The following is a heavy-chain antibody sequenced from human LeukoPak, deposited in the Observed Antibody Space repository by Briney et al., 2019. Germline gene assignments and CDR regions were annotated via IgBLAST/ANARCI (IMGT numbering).Heavy chain of an antibody. CDR1: GGPFRGFF. CDR2: ISHSGSS. CDR3: ARGIFYDGRNQYIWFDA. D-gene: IGHD5/OR15-5a*01. Sequence: SETLSLTCAVYGGPFRGFFWSWIRQAPGKGLEWIGEISHSGSSNYNPSLKSRITISVDTSKSQFSLRLTSVTAADTAVYYCARGIFYDGRNQYIWFDAWGQGTLVTVYS. J-gene: IGHJ5*02. V-gene: IGHV4-34*01.